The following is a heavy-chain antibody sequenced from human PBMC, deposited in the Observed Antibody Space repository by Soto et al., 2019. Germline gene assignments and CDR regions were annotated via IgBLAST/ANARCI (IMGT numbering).Heavy chain of an antibody. J-gene: IGHJ4*02. CDR3: ARVYSSLSSYDY. V-gene: IGHV3-74*01. CDR1: GFTFRNYN. D-gene: IGHD5-18*01. CDR2: ISSDGSRT. Sequence: HAGSLRLSCAASGFTFRNYNMNWVRQAPGKGLEWVSRISSDGSRTSYADSVKGRFTISRDNAKNTLYLQMNSLRAEDTAIYYCARVYSSLSSYDYWGQGTLVTVSS.